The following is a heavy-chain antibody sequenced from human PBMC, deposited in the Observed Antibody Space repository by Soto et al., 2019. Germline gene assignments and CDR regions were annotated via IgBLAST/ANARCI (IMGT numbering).Heavy chain of an antibody. D-gene: IGHD2-15*01. CDR3: AHSPCSGGTCYLFDY. CDR2: IYWDGVE. V-gene: IGHV2-5*02. CDR1: GFSLSTSGVG. J-gene: IGHJ4*02. Sequence: SGPTLVNPTQTLTLTCTISGFSLSTSGVGVGWIRQPPGKAPEWLALIYWDGVERYSPSLKSRLTITMDTSKNQVVLTMTSMDPVDTATYYCAHSPCSGGTCYLFDYRGQGALVTVSS.